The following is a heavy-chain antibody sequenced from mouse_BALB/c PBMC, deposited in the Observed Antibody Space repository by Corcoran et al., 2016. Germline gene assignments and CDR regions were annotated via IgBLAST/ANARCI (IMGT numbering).Heavy chain of an antibody. CDR1: GYTFTNYG. Sequence: QIQLVQSGPELKKPGETVKISCKASGYTFTNYGMNWVKQAPGKGLKWMGWINTYTGEPTYADDFKGRFAFSLETSASTAYLQINNLKNEDTATYFCARSWDYWYFDVWGAGTTVTVSS. CDR3: ARSWDYWYFDV. J-gene: IGHJ1*01. D-gene: IGHD4-1*01. V-gene: IGHV9-3-1*01. CDR2: INTYTGEP.